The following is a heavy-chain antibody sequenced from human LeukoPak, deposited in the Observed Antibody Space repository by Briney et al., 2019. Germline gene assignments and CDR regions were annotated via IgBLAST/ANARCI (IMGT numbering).Heavy chain of an antibody. CDR1: GFTFSSYG. D-gene: IGHD3-10*01. CDR3: AKTLGAPAEYFHL. CDR2: IRYDGSNK. J-gene: IGHJ1*01. V-gene: IGHV3-30*02. Sequence: GGSLRLSCAASGFTFSSYGMHWVRQAPGKGLEWVAFIRYDGSNKYYADSVKGRFTISRDNSKNTLYLQMNSLRAEDTAVYYCAKTLGAPAEYFHLWGQGTLVTVSS.